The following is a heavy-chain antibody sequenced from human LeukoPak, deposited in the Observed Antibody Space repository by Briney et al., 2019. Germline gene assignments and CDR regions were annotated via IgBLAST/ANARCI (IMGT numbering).Heavy chain of an antibody. CDR1: GYTFTSYA. CDR3: ARMGGYGGYAWGYCMDV. D-gene: IGHD5-12*01. CDR2: SNAGNGNT. J-gene: IGHJ6*02. Sequence: ASVKVSCKASGYTFTSYAMHWVRQAPGQRLEWMGCSNAGNGNTKYSQEFQGRVTMSRDTSTSTVYMELSSLRSEDTAVYHCARMGGYGGYAWGYCMDVWGQGTTVTVSS. V-gene: IGHV1-3*02.